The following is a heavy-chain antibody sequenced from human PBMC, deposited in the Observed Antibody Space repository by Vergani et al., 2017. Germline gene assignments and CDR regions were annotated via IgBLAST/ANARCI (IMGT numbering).Heavy chain of an antibody. CDR1: GFTFSSYW. D-gene: IGHD6-6*01. V-gene: IGHV3-74*01. CDR3: AKDYSSSFLHFHY. Sequence: EVQLVESGGGLVQPGGSLRLSCAASGFTFSSYWMHWVRQAPGKGLGWVSRINSDGSSTSYADAVKGRFTISRDDAKSSLSLQMNSLRAEDTALYYCAKDYSSSFLHFHYWGQGILVTVSS. CDR2: INSDGSST. J-gene: IGHJ4*02.